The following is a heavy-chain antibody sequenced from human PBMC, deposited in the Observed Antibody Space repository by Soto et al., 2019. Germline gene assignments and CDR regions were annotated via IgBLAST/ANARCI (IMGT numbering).Heavy chain of an antibody. Sequence: QVQLQESGPGLVKPSETLSLTCTVSGGSISSYYWSWIRQPAGKGLEWIGRIYTSGSTNYNPSLTSRVTMSVDTSKDQFSLKLRSVTAADTAVCYCARDRGSGWANGFDPWGQGTLVTVSS. D-gene: IGHD6-19*01. J-gene: IGHJ5*02. CDR3: ARDRGSGWANGFDP. CDR1: GGSISSYY. CDR2: IYTSGST. V-gene: IGHV4-4*07.